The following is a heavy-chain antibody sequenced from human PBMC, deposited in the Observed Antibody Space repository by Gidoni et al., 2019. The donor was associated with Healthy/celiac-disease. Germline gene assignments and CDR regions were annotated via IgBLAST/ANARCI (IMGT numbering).Heavy chain of an antibody. CDR2: IIPIFGTA. J-gene: IGHJ4*02. D-gene: IGHD2-2*01. V-gene: IGHV1-69*01. Sequence: QVQLVQSGAEVKKPGSSVKVSCKASGGTFSSYAISWVRPAPGKGLEWMGGIIPIFGTATYAQKFQGRVTITADESTSTAYMELSSLRSEDTAVYYCARNYCSSTSCYGPRSSIANYFDYWGQGTLVTVSS. CDR3: ARNYCSSTSCYGPRSSIANYFDY. CDR1: GGTFSSYA.